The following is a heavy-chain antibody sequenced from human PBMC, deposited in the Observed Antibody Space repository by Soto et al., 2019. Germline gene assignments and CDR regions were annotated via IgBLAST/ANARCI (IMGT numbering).Heavy chain of an antibody. CDR1: GGSISSGGYY. CDR2: IYYSGST. CDR3: ARKAMTTVTFFDY. V-gene: IGHV4-31*03. J-gene: IGHJ4*02. Sequence: SETLSLTCTVSGGSISSGGYYWSWIRQHPGKGLEWIGYIYYSGSTYYNPSLKSRVTISVDTSKNQFSLKLSSVTAADTAVYYCARKAMTTVTFFDYWGQGTPVTVSS. D-gene: IGHD4-17*01.